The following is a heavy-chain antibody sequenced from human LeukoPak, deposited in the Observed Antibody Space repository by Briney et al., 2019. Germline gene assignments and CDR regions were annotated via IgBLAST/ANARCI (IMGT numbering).Heavy chain of an antibody. D-gene: IGHD3-10*01. J-gene: IGHJ4*02. Sequence: PSETLSLTCTVSGGSISSYYWSWIRQPPGKGLEWIGYIYYSGSTNYNPSLKSRVTISVDTSKNQFSLKLSSVTAADTAVYYCASSPYYYGSGRSPPTYWGQGILVTVSS. CDR2: IYYSGST. CDR3: ASSPYYYGSGRSPPTY. V-gene: IGHV4-59*08. CDR1: GGSISSYY.